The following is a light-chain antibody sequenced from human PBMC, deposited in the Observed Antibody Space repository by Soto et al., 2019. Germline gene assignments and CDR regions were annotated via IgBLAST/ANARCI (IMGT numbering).Light chain of an antibody. CDR1: QSVSSNY. CDR3: QQYGSSYPWT. V-gene: IGKV3-20*01. CDR2: GAS. J-gene: IGKJ1*01. Sequence: EIVLAQSPGTLSLSPGERATVSCRAIQSVSSNYLAWYQQKPGQAPRLLIYGASSRATGIPDRFSGSGSGTDFTLTIRRLEPEDFAVYYCQQYGSSYPWTFGQGTKVDIK.